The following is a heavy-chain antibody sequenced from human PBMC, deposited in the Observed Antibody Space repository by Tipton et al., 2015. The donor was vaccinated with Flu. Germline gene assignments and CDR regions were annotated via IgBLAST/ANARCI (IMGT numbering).Heavy chain of an antibody. D-gene: IGHD3-10*01. V-gene: IGHV4-4*07. J-gene: IGHJ4*02. CDR2: LYTSGGA. Sequence: TLSLTCTVSGDSLSSYYWSWIRQPAGKGLEWIGRLYTSGGAKYNPSLRGRLTMSVDASKREFSLKLNSVTAADTATYYCARGWGSGTFMSFEFWGLGT. CDR3: ARGWGSGTFMSFEF. CDR1: GDSLSSYY.